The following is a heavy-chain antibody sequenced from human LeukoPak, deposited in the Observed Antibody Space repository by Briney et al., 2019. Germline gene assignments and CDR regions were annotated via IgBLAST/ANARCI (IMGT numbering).Heavy chain of an antibody. V-gene: IGHV3-49*03. D-gene: IGHD2-2*03. CDR1: GFTFGDYA. J-gene: IGHJ4*02. Sequence: GGSLRLSCTASGFTFGDYAMSWFRQAPGKGREWVGFIRSKAYGGTTEYAASVKGRFTISRDDSKIIAYLQMNSLKTEDTAVYYCTRDRGTVDIGDLYYFDYWGQGTLVTVPS. CDR3: TRDRGTVDIGDLYYFDY. CDR2: IRSKAYGGTT.